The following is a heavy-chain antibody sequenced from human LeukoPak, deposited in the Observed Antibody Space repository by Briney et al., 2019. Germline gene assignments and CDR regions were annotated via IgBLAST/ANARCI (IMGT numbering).Heavy chain of an antibody. Sequence: GGSLRLSCAASGFTFSHFWMSWVRQAPGKGLEWVANIKQDGSEKYYVDSVKGRFTISRDNAKNSLYLQMNSLRAEDTAVYYCARLTYSSGWYVVDYYYYGMDVWGQGTTVTVSS. V-gene: IGHV3-7*01. J-gene: IGHJ6*02. CDR2: IKQDGSEK. CDR1: GFTFSHFW. CDR3: ARLTYSSGWYVVDYYYYGMDV. D-gene: IGHD6-19*01.